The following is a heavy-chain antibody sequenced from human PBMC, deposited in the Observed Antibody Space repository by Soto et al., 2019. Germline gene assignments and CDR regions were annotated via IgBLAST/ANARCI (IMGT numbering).Heavy chain of an antibody. J-gene: IGHJ5*02. Sequence: GGALRLSCAASGFTFSDYAMTWVRQAPGKGLDWVASISGIGFTPYYAASVKGRFTISRDNSKNMVYLQMNSLRVEDTAIYYCVNSDSTSAPWGQGSLVTVSS. D-gene: IGHD6-13*01. CDR3: VNSDSTSAP. CDR2: ISGIGFTP. CDR1: GFTFSDYA. V-gene: IGHV3-23*01.